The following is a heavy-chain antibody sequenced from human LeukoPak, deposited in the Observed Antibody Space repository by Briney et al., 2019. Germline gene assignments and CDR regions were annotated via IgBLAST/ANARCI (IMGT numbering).Heavy chain of an antibody. CDR1: GGSISSSSYY. J-gene: IGHJ4*02. CDR3: ARHDLAAAGYYFDY. Sequence: SKTLSLTCTFSGGSISSSSYYWGWIRQPPGKGLGWMGGIYYVGSTYYNPSLKSRVTISVDTSKNQFSLKLSSVTAADTAVYYCARHDLAAAGYYFDYWGQGTLVTVSS. V-gene: IGHV4-39*01. D-gene: IGHD6-13*01. CDR2: IYYVGST.